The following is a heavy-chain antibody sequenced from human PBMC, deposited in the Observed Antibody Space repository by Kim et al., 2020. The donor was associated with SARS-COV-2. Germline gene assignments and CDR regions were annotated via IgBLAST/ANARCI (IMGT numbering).Heavy chain of an antibody. J-gene: IGHJ5*02. CDR3: AKAKVGYNWFDP. V-gene: IGHV3-30*02. D-gene: IGHD1-26*01. Sequence: YPDSVKGRFTISRDNSKNTLYPQMNSLRAEDTAVYYCAKAKVGYNWFDPWGQGTLVTVSS.